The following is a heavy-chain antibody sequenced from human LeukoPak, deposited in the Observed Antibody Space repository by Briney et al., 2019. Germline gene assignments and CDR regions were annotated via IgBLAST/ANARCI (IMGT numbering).Heavy chain of an antibody. CDR3: TRDPEVPMDV. CDR2: ISGGGGTT. V-gene: IGHV3-23*01. Sequence: GGSLRLSCAASGFTFSGYAMNWVRQAPGKGLEWVSAISGGGGTTYYTDSVKGRFTISRDNAKDSLYLQMNSLRVEDTAVYYCTRDPEVPMDVWGQGTTVTVSS. D-gene: IGHD2-2*01. CDR1: GFTFSGYA. J-gene: IGHJ6*02.